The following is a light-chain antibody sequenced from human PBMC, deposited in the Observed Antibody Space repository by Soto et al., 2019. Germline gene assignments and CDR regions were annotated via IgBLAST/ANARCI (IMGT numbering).Light chain of an antibody. CDR1: QSVSSSY. CDR3: QQYGSSTRT. J-gene: IGKJ1*01. V-gene: IGKV3-20*01. Sequence: EIVFTQSPGTLSLSPGERATLPCRASQSVSSSYLAWYQQKPGQAPRLLIYGASSRETGIPDRFSGSGAGTEFTLTISRLEPEDFEVYDCQQYGSSTRTFGQGTKVDIK. CDR2: GAS.